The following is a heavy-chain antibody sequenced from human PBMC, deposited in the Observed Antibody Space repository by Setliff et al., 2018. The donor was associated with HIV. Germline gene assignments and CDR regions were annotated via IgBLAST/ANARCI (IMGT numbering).Heavy chain of an antibody. Sequence: SVKVSCKASGGTVTSYAINWVRQAPGQGLEWMGGIIPIFGTANYAQKLQGRVTITADESTSAAYMELSSLRSDDTAVYYCARGMGVTGRLSFWGQGTLVTVSS. V-gene: IGHV1-69*13. D-gene: IGHD6-6*01. CDR3: ARGMGVTGRLSF. CDR1: GGTVTSYA. CDR2: IIPIFGTA. J-gene: IGHJ4*02.